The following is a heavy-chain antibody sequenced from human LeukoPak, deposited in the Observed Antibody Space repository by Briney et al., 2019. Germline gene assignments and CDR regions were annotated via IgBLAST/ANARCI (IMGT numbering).Heavy chain of an antibody. V-gene: IGHV1-8*03. CDR3: AKGWLVYDY. Sequence: ASVKVSCKASGYTFTSYDINWVRQAPGQGLEWMGWMNPNSGNTGYAQKFQGRVTITRNTSISTAYMELNSLRSEDTAVYYCAKGWLVYDYWGQGTLVTVSS. J-gene: IGHJ4*02. CDR1: GYTFTSYD. CDR2: MNPNSGNT. D-gene: IGHD6-19*01.